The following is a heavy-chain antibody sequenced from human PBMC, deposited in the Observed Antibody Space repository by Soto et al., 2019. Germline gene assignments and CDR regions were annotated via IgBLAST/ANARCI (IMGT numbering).Heavy chain of an antibody. V-gene: IGHV3-30*03. D-gene: IGHD3-10*01. Sequence: GGSLRLSCVASGFAFSNYGMHWVRQAPGKGLEWVAVMSFDGSNKYYADSVKGRFTISRDNSKNTLYLQMNSLRAEDTAVYYCARSPYYYGSGSYAYYGMDVWGQGTTVTVSS. CDR1: GFAFSNYG. CDR3: ARSPYYYGSGSYAYYGMDV. J-gene: IGHJ6*02. CDR2: MSFDGSNK.